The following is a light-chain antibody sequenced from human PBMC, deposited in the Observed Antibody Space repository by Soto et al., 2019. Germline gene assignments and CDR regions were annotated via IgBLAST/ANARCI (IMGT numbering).Light chain of an antibody. CDR3: QQYNNWPPGRYT. CDR1: QSVSSN. V-gene: IGKV3-15*01. J-gene: IGKJ2*01. CDR2: GAS. Sequence: EIVMTQSPATLSVSPGERATLSCRASQSVSSNLAWYQRKPGQAPRLLIYGASTRATGIPARFSGSGSGTEFTLTISSLQSEDFAVYYCQQYNNWPPGRYTFGQGTKLEIK.